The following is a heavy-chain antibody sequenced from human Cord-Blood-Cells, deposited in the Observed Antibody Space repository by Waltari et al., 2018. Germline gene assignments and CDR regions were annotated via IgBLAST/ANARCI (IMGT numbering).Heavy chain of an antibody. Sequence: EVQLVESGGGLVQPGGSLRLSCAASGFTFSSYWIGWVRQAPGKGLEWVANIKQDGSEKYYVDSVKGRFTISRDNAKNSLYLQMNSLRAEDTAVYYCARDSYYYYYGMDVWGQGTTVTVSS. J-gene: IGHJ6*02. V-gene: IGHV3-7*01. CDR2: IKQDGSEK. CDR1: GFTFSSYW. CDR3: ARDSYYYYYGMDV.